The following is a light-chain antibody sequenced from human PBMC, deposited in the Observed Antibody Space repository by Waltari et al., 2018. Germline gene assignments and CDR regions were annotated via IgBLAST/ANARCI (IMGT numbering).Light chain of an antibody. Sequence: DIVMTQSPDSLAVSLGERATINCKTSQSVLYSSNNKNYLAWYQQKPGQPPKLPIYGNSTRESGVPDRFSGSGSGTDFTLTISSLQAEDVAVYYCQQYYSTPYTFGQGTRLEIK. CDR2: GNS. CDR1: QSVLYSSNNKNY. CDR3: QQYYSTPYT. J-gene: IGKJ2*01. V-gene: IGKV4-1*01.